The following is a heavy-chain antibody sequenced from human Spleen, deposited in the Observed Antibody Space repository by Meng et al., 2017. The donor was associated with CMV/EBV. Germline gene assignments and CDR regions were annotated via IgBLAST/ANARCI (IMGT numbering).Heavy chain of an antibody. V-gene: IGHV3-11*01. J-gene: IGHJ4*02. CDR3: ASLRGYYDSSGHRY. CDR1: GFTFSDYS. D-gene: IGHD3-22*01. CDR2: ISSGGGSTI. Sequence: SGFTFSDYSMSWIRQPPGKGLEWVSYISSGGGSTIYYADSVKGRFTISRDNAKNSLYLQMNSLRAEDTAVYYCASLRGYYDSSGHRYWGQGTLVTVSS.